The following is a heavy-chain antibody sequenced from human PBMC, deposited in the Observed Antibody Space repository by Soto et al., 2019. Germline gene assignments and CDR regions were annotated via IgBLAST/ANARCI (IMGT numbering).Heavy chain of an antibody. D-gene: IGHD1-1*01. CDR1: GGTFSSYT. V-gene: IGHV1-18*01. CDR3: ARGRYGDY. CDR2: IIAIHGIT. Sequence: ASVKVSCKASGGTFSSYTISWVRQAPGQGLEWMGRIIAIHGITNYAQKLQGRVTVTRDTSTSTAYMELRSLRSDDTAVYYCARGRYGDYWGQGALVTVSS. J-gene: IGHJ4*02.